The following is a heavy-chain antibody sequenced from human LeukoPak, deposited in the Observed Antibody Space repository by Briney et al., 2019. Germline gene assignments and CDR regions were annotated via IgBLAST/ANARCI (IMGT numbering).Heavy chain of an antibody. J-gene: IGHJ4*02. V-gene: IGHV4-59*01. CDR3: ARGSDILTGYYPLDY. CDR2: IYYSGST. CDR1: GGSISSYY. Sequence: SETLSLTCTVSGGSISSYYWSWIRQPPGKGLEWIGYIYYSGSTNYNPSLKSRVTISVDTSKNQFSLKLSSVTAADTAVYYCARGSDILTGYYPLDYWGQGTLVTVSS. D-gene: IGHD3-9*01.